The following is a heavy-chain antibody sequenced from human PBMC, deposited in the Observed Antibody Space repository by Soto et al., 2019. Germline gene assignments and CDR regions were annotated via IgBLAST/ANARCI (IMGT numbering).Heavy chain of an antibody. J-gene: IGHJ6*02. V-gene: IGHV3-21*01. CDR1: GFNFSSYN. CDR3: AKDRGRGSPVSGGMDV. Sequence: GGSLRLSCAASGFNFSSYNINWVRQTPGKGLEWVSSISSASNHIFYADSVKGRFTISRDNAKSSLNLQMNSLRAEDTAVYYCAKDRGRGSPVSGGMDVWGQGTTVTVSS. CDR2: ISSASNHI. D-gene: IGHD3-3*01.